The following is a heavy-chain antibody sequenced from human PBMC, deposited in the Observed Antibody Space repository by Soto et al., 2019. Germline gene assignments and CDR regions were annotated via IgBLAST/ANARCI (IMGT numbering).Heavy chain of an antibody. J-gene: IGHJ5*02. CDR3: AGEGHSSGRCPTP. D-gene: IGHD1-26*01. CDR2: VYHTGAT. Sequence: QVQLQESGPGLVEPSQTLSLVCSVSGDPLSYGGYYWSWVRQSPGKALEWIGFVYHTGATYYHPSRESRVTMAVDMSKNEFPLKLPPVTAAATATYYVAGEGHSSGRCPTPWGQGILSPSPQ. CDR1: GDPLSYGGYY. V-gene: IGHV4-31*03.